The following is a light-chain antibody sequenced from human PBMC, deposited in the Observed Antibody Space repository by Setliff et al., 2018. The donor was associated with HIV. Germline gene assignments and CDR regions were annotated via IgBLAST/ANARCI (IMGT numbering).Light chain of an antibody. CDR2: EVS. CDR3: TSYTSSDIYV. V-gene: IGLV2-8*01. J-gene: IGLJ1*01. CDR1: SSDVGGYNY. Sequence: QSALTQPPSASGSPGQSVTISCTGTSSDVGGYNYVSWYQQHPGKAPKLMIYEVSKRPSGVPDRFSGSKSGNTASLTISGLQAEDEADYYCTSYTSSDIYVFATGTKVTVL.